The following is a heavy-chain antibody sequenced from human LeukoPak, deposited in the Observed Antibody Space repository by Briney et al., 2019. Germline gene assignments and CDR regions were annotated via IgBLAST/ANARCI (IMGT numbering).Heavy chain of an antibody. D-gene: IGHD3-10*01. Sequence: GGSLRLSCAASGFTFSSHGMHWVRQAPGKGLEWVAVIWYDGSNKYYADSVKGRFTISRDNSKNTLYLQMNSLRAEDTAVYYCASDSYGSGSCYNEALDIPDYWGQGTLVTVSS. CDR1: GFTFSSHG. CDR3: ASDSYGSGSCYNEALDIPDY. J-gene: IGHJ4*02. CDR2: IWYDGSNK. V-gene: IGHV3-33*01.